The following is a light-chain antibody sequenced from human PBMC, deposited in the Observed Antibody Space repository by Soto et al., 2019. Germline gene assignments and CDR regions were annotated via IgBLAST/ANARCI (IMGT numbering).Light chain of an antibody. CDR3: QQRSNWPPVIT. V-gene: IGKV3-11*01. Sequence: EIVLTQSPATLSLSPGERATLSCRASQSFSSYLAWYQQKPGQAPRLLIYDASKRATGIPARFSGRGSGTDFTLNISSLEPEDFAVYYCQQRSNWPPVITFGQGTRLEIK. CDR2: DAS. CDR1: QSFSSY. J-gene: IGKJ5*01.